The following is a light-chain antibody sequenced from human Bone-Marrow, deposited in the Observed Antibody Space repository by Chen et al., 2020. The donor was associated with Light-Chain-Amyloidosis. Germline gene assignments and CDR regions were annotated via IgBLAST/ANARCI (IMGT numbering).Light chain of an antibody. V-gene: IGLV3-25*03. J-gene: IGLJ2*01. Sequence: SYELTQPPSVSVSPGRPARSTCPGDDWPTKYAYWYRQNPGQAPVLVKHRDTERPSGISERFSGSSSGTTATLTISGVQAEDEADYHCQSSDSSGTYEVRFGGGTKLTVL. CDR3: QSSDSSGTYEVR. CDR1: DWPTKY. CDR2: RDT.